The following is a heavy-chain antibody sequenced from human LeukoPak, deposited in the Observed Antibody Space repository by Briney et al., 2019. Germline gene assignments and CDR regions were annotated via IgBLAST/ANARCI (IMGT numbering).Heavy chain of an antibody. J-gene: IGHJ4*02. CDR2: IYYSGST. V-gene: IGHV4-59*08. CDR3: ARHVAGTGGFDY. Sequence: NPSETLSPTCTVSGGSISSYYWSWIRQPPGKGLEWIGYIYYSGSTNYNPSLKSRVTISVDTSKNQFSLKLSSVTAADTAVYYCARHVAGTGGFDYWGQGTLVTVSS. CDR1: GGSISSYY. D-gene: IGHD6-19*01.